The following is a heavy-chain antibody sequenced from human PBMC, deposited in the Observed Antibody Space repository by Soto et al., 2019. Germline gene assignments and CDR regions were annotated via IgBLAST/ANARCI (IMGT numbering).Heavy chain of an antibody. D-gene: IGHD1-7*01. J-gene: IGHJ4*02. CDR2: ISANGQGI. CDR3: AKHRNYPRLQFHY. Sequence: RGSLRLSCAASGFNFSTYAHSWVRQAQGKVLGWVSAISANGQGIYYADSVRGRFTISRDHSKNTRFLHMDGLRAEDTAVYYGAKHRNYPRLQFHYWGQGTLVTVSS. V-gene: IGHV3-23*01. CDR1: GFNFSTYA.